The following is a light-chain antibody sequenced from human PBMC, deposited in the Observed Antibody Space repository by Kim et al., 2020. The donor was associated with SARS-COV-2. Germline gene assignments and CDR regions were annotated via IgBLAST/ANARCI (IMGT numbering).Light chain of an antibody. CDR1: QSVTSSY. CDR2: GAS. CDR3: QQYGNSLT. Sequence: EIVLTQSPGPLSLSPGDRATLSCRASQSVTSSYLAWYQQQPGQAPRLLIYGASNRATGIPDRFSGSGSGTDFTLTISRLEPEDFAVYFCQQYGNSLTFGGGTKVDIK. J-gene: IGKJ4*01. V-gene: IGKV3-20*01.